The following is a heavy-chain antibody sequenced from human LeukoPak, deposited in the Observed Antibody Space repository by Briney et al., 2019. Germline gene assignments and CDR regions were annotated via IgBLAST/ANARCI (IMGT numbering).Heavy chain of an antibody. J-gene: IGHJ4*02. Sequence: PGGSLRLSCAASGFTFSSYAMSWVRQAPGKGLEWVSVISGSGGSTYYADSVKGRFTISRDKSKNTLYLQMNSLRAEDTAVYYCAKGGGVRGVIDYWGQGTLVTVSS. CDR1: GFTFSSYA. V-gene: IGHV3-23*01. CDR2: ISGSGGST. D-gene: IGHD3-10*01. CDR3: AKGGGVRGVIDY.